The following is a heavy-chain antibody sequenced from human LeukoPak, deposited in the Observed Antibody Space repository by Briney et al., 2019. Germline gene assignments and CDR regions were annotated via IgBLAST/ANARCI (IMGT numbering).Heavy chain of an antibody. CDR2: ISFDGRNG. CDR3: VKDGADSSRWYYGFDT. D-gene: IGHD6-19*01. CDR1: GFIFSNYG. J-gene: IGHJ3*02. Sequence: PGRSLRLSCAASGFIFSNYGMNWVRQAPGKGLEWVAIISFDGRNGYYAESAKGRFTISRDNSKNMVYLQINSLRPEDTAVYHCVKDGADSSRWYYGFDTWGQGTMVIVSS. V-gene: IGHV3-30*18.